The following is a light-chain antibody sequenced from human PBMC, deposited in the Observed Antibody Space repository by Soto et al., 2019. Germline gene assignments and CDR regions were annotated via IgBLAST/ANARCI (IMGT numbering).Light chain of an antibody. CDR2: DVT. CDR3: CSYSGSYSLYV. J-gene: IGLJ1*01. V-gene: IGLV2-11*01. CDR1: SSDVGTYKY. Sequence: QSALTQPRSVSGSPGQSVTISCTGTSSDVGTYKYVSWYQQYPGKAPKVIIYDVTERPSGVPDRFSGSKSGNTASLTISGRQAEDEADYYCCSYSGSYSLYVFGTGTKVTVL.